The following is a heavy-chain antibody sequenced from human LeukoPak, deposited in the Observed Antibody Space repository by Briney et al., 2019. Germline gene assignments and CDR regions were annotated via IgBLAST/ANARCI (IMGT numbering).Heavy chain of an antibody. Sequence: GGSLRLSCAASGSTFSSYAMSWVRQAPGKGLEWVSAISGSGGSTYYADSVKGRFAISRDNSKNTLYLQMNSLRAEDTAVYYCAKRAYYSGYDIVDYWGQGTLATVSS. J-gene: IGHJ4*02. CDR1: GSTFSSYA. V-gene: IGHV3-23*01. D-gene: IGHD5-12*01. CDR2: ISGSGGST. CDR3: AKRAYYSGYDIVDY.